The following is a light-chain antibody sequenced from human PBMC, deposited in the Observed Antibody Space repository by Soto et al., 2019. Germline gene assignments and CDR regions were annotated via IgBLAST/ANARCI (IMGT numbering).Light chain of an antibody. CDR1: SSDVGGYNY. Sequence: QSVLTQPASVSGYPGQSITISCTGTSSDVGGYNYVSWYQQHPGKAPKVIIYDVSNRPSGVSSRFSGSNSGNTASLTISGLQAEDEADYYCSSYSSSSTNYVFGSGTKVTVL. CDR2: DVS. V-gene: IGLV2-14*01. J-gene: IGLJ1*01. CDR3: SSYSSSSTNYV.